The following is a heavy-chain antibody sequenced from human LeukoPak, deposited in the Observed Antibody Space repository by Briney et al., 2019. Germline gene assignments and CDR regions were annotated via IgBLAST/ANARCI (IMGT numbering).Heavy chain of an antibody. V-gene: IGHV4-59*01. J-gene: IGHJ4*02. CDR2: IYYSGST. Sequence: SETLSLTCTVSGGSNSSYYWSWIRQPPGKGLEWIGYIYYSGSTNYNPSLKSRVTISVDTSKNQFSLKLSSVTAADTAVYYCARGTGNYWGQGTLVTVSS. CDR3: ARGTGNY. CDR1: GGSNSSYY. D-gene: IGHD3-10*01.